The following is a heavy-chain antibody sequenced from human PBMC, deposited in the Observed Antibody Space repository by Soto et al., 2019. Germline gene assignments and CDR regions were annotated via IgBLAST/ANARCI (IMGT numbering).Heavy chain of an antibody. D-gene: IGHD3-10*01. CDR2: IIPIFGTA. CDR1: GGTFSSYA. CDR3: GRGPATMVRGVLAYYFDY. V-gene: IGHV1-69*01. Sequence: QVQLVQSGAEVKKPGSSVKVSCKASGGTFSSYAISWVRQAPGQGLEWMGGIIPIFGTANYAQKFQGRDTITADESKSTADKELSILRSEDTAVYYCGRGPATMVRGVLAYYFDYGGQGTLVTVPS. J-gene: IGHJ4*02.